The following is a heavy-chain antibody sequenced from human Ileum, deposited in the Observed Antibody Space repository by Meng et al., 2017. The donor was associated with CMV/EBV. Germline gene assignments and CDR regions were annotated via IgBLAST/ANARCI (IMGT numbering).Heavy chain of an antibody. CDR2: INWDGTNT. CDR3: ARDGH. J-gene: IGHJ4*02. CDR1: GFTFDDYA. V-gene: IGHV3-43*01. Sequence: EVQLVVSSGLVCEPGGSLRLPCEASGFTFDDYAMHWVRQRPGKGLEWISIINWDGTNTDYAASVRGRFTISRDNSRNSLYLEMNSLRTEDTAFYFCARDGHWGQGTLVTVSS.